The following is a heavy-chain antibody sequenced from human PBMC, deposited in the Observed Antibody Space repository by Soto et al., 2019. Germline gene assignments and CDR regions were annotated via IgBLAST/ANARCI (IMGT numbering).Heavy chain of an antibody. CDR2: INSDGSST. CDR3: AVLGGGAAAAPPYYYYYMDV. V-gene: IGHV3-74*01. Sequence: GGSLRLSCAASGFTFSSYWMHWVRQAPGKGLVWVSRINSDGSSTSYADSVKGRFTISRDNAKNTLYLQMNSLRAEDTAVYYCAVLGGGAAAAPPYYYYYMDVWGKGTTVTVSS. J-gene: IGHJ6*03. CDR1: GFTFSSYW. D-gene: IGHD6-13*01.